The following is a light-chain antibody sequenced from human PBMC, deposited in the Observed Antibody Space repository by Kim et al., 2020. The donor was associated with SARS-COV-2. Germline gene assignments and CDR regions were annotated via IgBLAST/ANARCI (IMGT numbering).Light chain of an antibody. Sequence: SPGERATLSGRASQKVSSYLAWYQQKPGQAPRLLIYDASNRATGIPARFSGSGSGTDFTLTISSLEPEDFAVYYCQQRSNWPPFTFGQGTRLEIK. V-gene: IGKV3-11*01. CDR1: QKVSSY. CDR2: DAS. J-gene: IGKJ5*01. CDR3: QQRSNWPPFT.